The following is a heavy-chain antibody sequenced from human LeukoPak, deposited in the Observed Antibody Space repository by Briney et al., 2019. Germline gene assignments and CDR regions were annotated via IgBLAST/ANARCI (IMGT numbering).Heavy chain of an antibody. D-gene: IGHD6-19*01. CDR1: GFTVSSNY. CDR3: ASANISSGWFDY. V-gene: IGHV3-66*01. J-gene: IGHJ4*02. Sequence: GGSLRLSCAASGFTVSSNYMSWVRQAPGKGLEWVSVIYSGGSTYYADSVKGRFTISRGNSKNTLYLQMNSLRAEDTAVYYCASANISSGWFDYWGQGTLVTVSS. CDR2: IYSGGST.